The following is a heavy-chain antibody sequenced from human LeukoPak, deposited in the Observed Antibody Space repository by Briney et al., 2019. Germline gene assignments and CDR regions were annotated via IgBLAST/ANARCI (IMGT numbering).Heavy chain of an antibody. CDR1: GGSFSGYY. Sequence: SETLSLTCAVYGGSFSGYYWTWIRQSPGRGLEWIGEVHYSGSATYNPSLKSRVTISVDTSINQFSLKMNSVTAADMAVYYCARGQWFRAFWSRGTPVTVSS. V-gene: IGHV4-34*01. CDR3: ARGQWFRAF. D-gene: IGHD3-10*01. J-gene: IGHJ4*02. CDR2: VHYSGSA.